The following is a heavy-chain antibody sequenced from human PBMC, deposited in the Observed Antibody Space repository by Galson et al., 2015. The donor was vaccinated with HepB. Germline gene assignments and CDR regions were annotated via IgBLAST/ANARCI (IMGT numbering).Heavy chain of an antibody. V-gene: IGHV1-18*01. J-gene: IGHJ3*02. Sequence: SCKASGYTFTSYGISWVRQAPGQGLEWMGWISAYNGNTNYAQKLQGRVTMTTDTSTSTAYMELRSLRSDETAVYYCARVGGYCSSTSCHDAFDIWGQATMVTVSS. D-gene: IGHD2-2*01. CDR1: GYTFTSYG. CDR3: ARVGGYCSSTSCHDAFDI. CDR2: ISAYNGNT.